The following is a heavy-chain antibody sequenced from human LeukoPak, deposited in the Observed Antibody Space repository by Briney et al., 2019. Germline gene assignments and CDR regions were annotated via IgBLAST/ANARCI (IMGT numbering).Heavy chain of an antibody. J-gene: IGHJ4*02. CDR3: AAGQGVMITFGGVIVPPFDY. V-gene: IGHV1-58*02. D-gene: IGHD3-16*02. Sequence: SVKVSCKASGFTFTRSAMQWVRQARGQRLEWIGWIVVGSGNTNYAQKFQERVTITRDMSTSTAYMELSSLRSEDTAVYYCAAGQGVMITFGGVIVPPFDYWGQGTLVTVSS. CDR1: GFTFTRSA. CDR2: IVVGSGNT.